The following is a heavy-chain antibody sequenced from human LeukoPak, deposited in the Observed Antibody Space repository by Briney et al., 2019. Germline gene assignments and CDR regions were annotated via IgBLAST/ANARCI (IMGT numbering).Heavy chain of an antibody. D-gene: IGHD6-19*01. CDR1: GYTFTTYY. CDR3: ARDGVAGTYYFDY. J-gene: IGHJ4*02. Sequence: ASVKVSCKASGYTFTTYYMHWVRQATGQGLEWTGMISPSGGSTSYPQKCQGRVTMTRDTSTSTVYMELSSLISEDTAMYFCARDGVAGTYYFDYWGQGTLVTVSS. V-gene: IGHV1-46*01. CDR2: ISPSGGST.